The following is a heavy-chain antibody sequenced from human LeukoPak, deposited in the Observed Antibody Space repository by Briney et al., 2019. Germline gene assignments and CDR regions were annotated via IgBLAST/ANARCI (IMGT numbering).Heavy chain of an antibody. V-gene: IGHV4-59*02. CDR2: FYSDGST. J-gene: IGHJ4*02. CDR3: ARSLSGLDSGDH. D-gene: IGHD5-12*01. CDR1: GGSVSTDH. Sequence: SETLSLSCSVFGGSVSTDHWNWIRQPPGKGLEWIGTFYSDGSTSYNPSLKSRLTISVNTSRNQFSLKLTSVTSADTAVYYCARSLSGLDSGDHWGQGTLVTVSS.